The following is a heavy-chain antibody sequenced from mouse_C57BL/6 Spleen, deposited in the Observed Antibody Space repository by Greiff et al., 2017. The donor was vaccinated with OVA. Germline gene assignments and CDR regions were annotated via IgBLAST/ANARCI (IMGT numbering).Heavy chain of an antibody. CDR2: IYPGDGDT. V-gene: IGHV1-82*01. J-gene: IGHJ2*01. CDR3: ARGGYGNYLYYFDY. CDR1: GYAFSSSW. Sequence: VKLMESGPELVKPGASVKISCKASGYAFSSSWMNWVKQRPGKGLEWIGRIYPGDGDTNYNGKFKGKATLTADKSSSTAYMQLSSLTSEDSAVYFCARGGYGNYLYYFDYWGQGTTLTVSS. D-gene: IGHD2-1*01.